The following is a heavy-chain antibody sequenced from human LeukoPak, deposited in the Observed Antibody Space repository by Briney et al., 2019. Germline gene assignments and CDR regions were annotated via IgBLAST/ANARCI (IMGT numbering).Heavy chain of an antibody. Sequence: GSSVKVSCKASGYTFTGYYMHWVRQAPGQGLEWMGRINPNSGGTNYAQKFQGRVTMTRDTSISTAYMELSRLRSDDTAVYYCARDPMAAAGIRLDYWGQGTLVTVSS. CDR1: GYTFTGYY. D-gene: IGHD6-13*01. V-gene: IGHV1-2*06. J-gene: IGHJ4*02. CDR2: INPNSGGT. CDR3: ARDPMAAAGIRLDY.